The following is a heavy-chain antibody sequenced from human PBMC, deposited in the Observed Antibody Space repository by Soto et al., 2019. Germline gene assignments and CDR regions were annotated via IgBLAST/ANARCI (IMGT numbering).Heavy chain of an antibody. V-gene: IGHV1-46*01. CDR3: ARTRSGYYKHYFDY. CDR2: INPSGGST. J-gene: IGHJ4*02. Sequence: GVSVKVSSKAPGYTFTSYYMHWLRQAPGQGLEWMGIINPSGGSTSYAQKFQGQVTISADKSISTAYLQWSSLKASDTAMYYCARTRSGYYKHYFDYWGQGTLVTVSS. D-gene: IGHD3-22*01. CDR1: GYTFTSYY.